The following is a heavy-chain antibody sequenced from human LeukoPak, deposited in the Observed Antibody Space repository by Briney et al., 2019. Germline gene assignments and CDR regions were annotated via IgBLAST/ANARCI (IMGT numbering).Heavy chain of an antibody. Sequence: SETLSLTCAVYGGSFSGYYWSWIRQPPGKGLEWIGEINHSGSTNYNPSLKSRVTTSVDTSKNQFSLKLSSVTAADTAVYYCARVGLGYCSSTSCQNFDYWGQGTLVTVSS. V-gene: IGHV4-34*01. D-gene: IGHD2-2*01. CDR1: GGSFSGYY. J-gene: IGHJ4*02. CDR2: INHSGST. CDR3: ARVGLGYCSSTSCQNFDY.